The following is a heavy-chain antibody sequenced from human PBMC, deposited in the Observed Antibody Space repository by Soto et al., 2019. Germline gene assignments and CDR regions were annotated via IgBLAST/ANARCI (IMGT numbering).Heavy chain of an antibody. J-gene: IGHJ6*02. CDR3: VMVDNYVTPTPQDV. CDR2: ISPYTGNT. V-gene: IGHV1-18*01. Sequence: QVQLVQSGDEVKKPGASAKVSCKASGYIFVNYGIAWVRQAPGQGLEWMGWISPYTGNTHSASKVQGRLTMTTDTPTSTAYMDLGSMTSDDTAVYYCVMVDNYVTPTPQDVWGQGTTVTVSS. CDR1: GYIFVNYG. D-gene: IGHD3-16*01.